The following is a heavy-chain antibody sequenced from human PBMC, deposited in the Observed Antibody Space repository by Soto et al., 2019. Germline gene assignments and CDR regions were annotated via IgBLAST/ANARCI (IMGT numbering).Heavy chain of an antibody. CDR1: GGSISSGGYY. CDR3: ARAVATSLLFGY. Sequence: QVQLQESGPGLVKPSQTLSLTCTVSGGSISSGGYYWSWIRQHPGKGLEWIGYIYSSGSSYYNPSLRSRVTISVDPSKNQFSLKLSSVTAADTADYYCARAVATSLLFGYWGQGTLVTVSS. V-gene: IGHV4-31*03. D-gene: IGHD5-12*01. CDR2: IYSSGSS. J-gene: IGHJ4*02.